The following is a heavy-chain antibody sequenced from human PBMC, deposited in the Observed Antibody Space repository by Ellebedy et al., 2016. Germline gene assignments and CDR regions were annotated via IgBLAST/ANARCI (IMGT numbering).Heavy chain of an antibody. CDR3: ARGVGSGWFDP. J-gene: IGHJ5*02. Sequence: GGSLRLSCVASGFIFDDYAIHWVRQSPGKGLEWVSGINWNSGSIDYADSVKGRFTISRDNSKNTLYLQMNSLRAEDTAVYYCARGVGSGWFDPWGQGTLVTVSS. CDR1: GFIFDDYA. CDR2: INWNSGSI. D-gene: IGHD2-15*01. V-gene: IGHV3-9*01.